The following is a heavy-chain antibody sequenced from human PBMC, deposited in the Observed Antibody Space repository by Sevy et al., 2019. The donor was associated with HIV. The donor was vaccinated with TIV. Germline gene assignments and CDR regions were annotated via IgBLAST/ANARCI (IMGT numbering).Heavy chain of an antibody. Sequence: GESLKISCKGSGYSFTSYWIGWVRPMPGKGLEWGGIIYPGDSDTRYSPSFHGQVTIPADKSISTADQQWSSLKASDTAMYYCARLPTESHDAFDIWGQGTMVTVSS. V-gene: IGHV5-51*01. CDR2: IYPGDSDT. J-gene: IGHJ3*02. CDR3: ARLPTESHDAFDI. CDR1: GYSFTSYW.